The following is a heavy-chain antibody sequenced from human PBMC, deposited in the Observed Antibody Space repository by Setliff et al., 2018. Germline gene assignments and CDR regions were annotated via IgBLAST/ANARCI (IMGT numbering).Heavy chain of an antibody. V-gene: IGHV1-69*05. D-gene: IGHD2-21*01. CDR3: AREGVHTWSSTDYHYYMDV. J-gene: IGHJ6*03. CDR1: GGTFSSYG. Sequence: SVKVSCKAPGGTFSSYGISWVRQAPGQGLEWMGGTIPVFGTTDYAQKFQGRVTIMTDESTSTAYMGLSSLTSEDTAVYYCAREGVHTWSSTDYHYYMDVWGRGTTVTVSS. CDR2: TIPVFGTT.